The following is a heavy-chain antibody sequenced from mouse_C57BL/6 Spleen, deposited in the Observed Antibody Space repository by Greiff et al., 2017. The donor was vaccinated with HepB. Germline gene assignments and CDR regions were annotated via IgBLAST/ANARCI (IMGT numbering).Heavy chain of an antibody. CDR2: IYPGDGDT. CDR1: GYAFSSYW. D-gene: IGHD1-1*01. Sequence: VKLVESGAELVKPGASVKISCKASGYAFSSYWMNWVKQRPGKGLEWIGQIYPGDGDTNYNGKFKGKATLTAVKSSSTAYMQLSSLTSEDSAVYFCARGGGYYYGSSTYAMDYWGQGTSVTVSS. J-gene: IGHJ4*01. V-gene: IGHV1-80*01. CDR3: ARGGGYYYGSSTYAMDY.